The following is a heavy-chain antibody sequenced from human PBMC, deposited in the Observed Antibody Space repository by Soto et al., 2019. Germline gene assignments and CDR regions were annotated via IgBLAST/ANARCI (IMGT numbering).Heavy chain of an antibody. J-gene: IGHJ5*01. V-gene: IGHV5-51*01. Sequence: AEAMKSSGERSESTVSTDWIAWVRQLPGKGLECMGIIYPDDSDTRYSPSFQGQVTISADKSITTAYLEWSSLKASDTAMYSCAFSCCGAPPTLFASCGQRSPLPVSS. CDR3: AFSCCGAPPTLFAS. D-gene: IGHD2-21*01. CDR1: ESTVSTDW. CDR2: IYPDDSDT.